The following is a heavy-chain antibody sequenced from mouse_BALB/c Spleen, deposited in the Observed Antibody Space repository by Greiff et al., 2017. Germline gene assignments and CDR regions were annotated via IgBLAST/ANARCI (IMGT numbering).Heavy chain of an antibody. V-gene: IGHV14-3*02. CDR1: GFNIKDTY. J-gene: IGHJ4*01. CDR2: IDPANGNT. CDR3: ARSKVYAMDY. Sequence: EVKLVESGAELVKPGASVKLSCTASGFNIKDTYMHWVKQRPEQGLEWIGRIDPANGNTKYDPKFQGKATITADTSSNTAYLQLSSLTSEDTAVYYCARSKVYAMDYWGQGTSVTVSS.